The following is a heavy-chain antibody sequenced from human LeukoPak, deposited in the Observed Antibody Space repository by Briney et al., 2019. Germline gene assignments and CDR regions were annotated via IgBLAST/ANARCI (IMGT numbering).Heavy chain of an antibody. Sequence: GGSLRLSCAASGFTFSNYWMHWVRQAPGKGLEWVSGISGSDGSTYYADSVKGRFTISRGNSKNTLYLQMNSLRAEDMAVYYCAKDGGQGADYWGQGTLVSVSS. CDR2: ISGSDGST. CDR1: GFTFSNYW. CDR3: AKDGGQGADY. J-gene: IGHJ4*02. D-gene: IGHD3-16*01. V-gene: IGHV3-23*01.